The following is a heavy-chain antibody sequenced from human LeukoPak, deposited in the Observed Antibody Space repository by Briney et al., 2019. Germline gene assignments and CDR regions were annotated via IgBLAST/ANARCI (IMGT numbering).Heavy chain of an antibody. J-gene: IGHJ4*02. D-gene: IGHD4-17*01. V-gene: IGHV3-48*01. CDR3: ARDYGDYAAFRY. CDR2: ISSSSSSI. Sequence: PGGSLRLSCAASGLTFSSYSMNWVRQAPGKGLEWVSYISSSSSSIYYADSVKGRFTISRDNAKNSLYLQMNSLRAEDTAVYYCARDYGDYAAFRYWGQGTLVTVSS. CDR1: GLTFSSYS.